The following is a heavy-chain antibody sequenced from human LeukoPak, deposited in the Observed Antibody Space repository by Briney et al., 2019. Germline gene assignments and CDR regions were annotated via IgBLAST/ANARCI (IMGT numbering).Heavy chain of an antibody. D-gene: IGHD3-22*01. Sequence: ASVKVSCKVSGYTLTELSMHWLRQAPGKGLEWMGGFDPEDGETIYAQKFQGRVTMTEDTSTDTAYMELSSLRSEDTAVYYCATLGDLEDYYDSSGNWGQGTLVTVSS. CDR2: FDPEDGET. V-gene: IGHV1-24*01. CDR3: ATLGDLEDYYDSSGN. CDR1: GYTLTELS. J-gene: IGHJ4*02.